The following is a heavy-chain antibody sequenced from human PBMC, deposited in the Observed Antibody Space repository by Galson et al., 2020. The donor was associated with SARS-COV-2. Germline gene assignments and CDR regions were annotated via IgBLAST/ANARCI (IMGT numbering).Heavy chain of an antibody. Sequence: SETLSLTCTVSGGSISSSSYYWGWIRQPPGKGLEWIGSIYYSGSTYYNPSLKSRVTISVYTSKNQFSLKLSSVTAADTAVYYFARLYGCFDPWGQGTLVTVSS. CDR2: IYYSGST. CDR1: GGSISSSSYY. V-gene: IGHV4-39*01. CDR3: ARLYGCFDP. J-gene: IGHJ5*02. D-gene: IGHD2-8*02.